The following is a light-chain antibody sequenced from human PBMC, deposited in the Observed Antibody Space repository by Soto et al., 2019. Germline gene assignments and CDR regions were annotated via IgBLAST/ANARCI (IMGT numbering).Light chain of an antibody. J-gene: IGLJ2*01. V-gene: IGLV2-14*01. CDR3: SSYTSRTTHVI. Sequence: QSVLTQPASVSGSPGQSITISCTGTSSDVGGYNYVSWYQQHPGKAPKLLIYDVSNRPSGFSNRFSGSKSGNTASLTISGLQAEDEADYYCSSYTSRTTHVIFGGGTKLTVL. CDR2: DVS. CDR1: SSDVGGYNY.